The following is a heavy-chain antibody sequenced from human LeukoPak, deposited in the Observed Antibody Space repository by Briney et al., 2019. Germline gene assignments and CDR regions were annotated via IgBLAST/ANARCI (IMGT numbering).Heavy chain of an antibody. CDR2: ISSSSSYI. CDR1: GFTFSTYS. D-gene: IGHD2/OR15-2a*01. V-gene: IGHV3-21*01. J-gene: IGHJ4*02. Sequence: GGSLRLSCAASGFTFSTYSMNWVRQAPGKGLEWVSCISSSSSYIYYADSVKGRFTISRDNSKNTLYLQMNSLRAEDTAVYYCAKDAFLSTGVPDYWGQGTLLTVSS. CDR3: AKDAFLSTGVPDY.